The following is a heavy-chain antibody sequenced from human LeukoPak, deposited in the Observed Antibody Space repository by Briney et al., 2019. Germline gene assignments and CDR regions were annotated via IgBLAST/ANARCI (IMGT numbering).Heavy chain of an antibody. D-gene: IGHD2-2*01. V-gene: IGHV3-30*18. CDR1: GITLSSYG. Sequence: QSGGSLRLSCAASGITLSSYGMLWVRQAPGKGLEWVADISYDGSDKYYAGSVRGRFTISRDNSKNTLYLQMNSLRPEDTAVYYCAKGASAAAAMTWFDPWGQGTLVTVSS. CDR2: ISYDGSDK. CDR3: AKGASAAAAMTWFDP. J-gene: IGHJ5*02.